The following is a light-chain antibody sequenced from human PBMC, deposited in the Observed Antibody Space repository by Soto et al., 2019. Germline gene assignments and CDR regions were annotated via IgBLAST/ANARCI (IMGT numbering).Light chain of an antibody. CDR2: DAS. J-gene: IGKJ1*01. CDR3: QQYINSPWT. V-gene: IGKV1-5*01. CDR1: QSISSW. Sequence: DIPMTQSPSTLSASVGDRVTITCRASQSISSWLAWYQQKPGKAPKLLIYDASSLESGVPSRFSGSGSGTDFTLTISRLEPEDFAVYYCQQYINSPWTFGQGTKVDI.